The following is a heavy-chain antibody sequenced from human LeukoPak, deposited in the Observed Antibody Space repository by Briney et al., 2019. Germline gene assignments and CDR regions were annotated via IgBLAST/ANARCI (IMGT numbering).Heavy chain of an antibody. J-gene: IGHJ6*02. CDR3: ARNQQLGGHSYYYYGMDV. Sequence: QPGGSLRLYCSVSGFTVSVYYMSWVRQAPGKGLEWVSLMCDDGRIYYADSVRGRFTISRDNSKNTLYLQMNSLRADDTAIYYCARNQQLGGHSYYYYGMDVWGQGATVTVSS. CDR2: MCDDGRI. D-gene: IGHD3-16*01. CDR1: GFTVSVYY. V-gene: IGHV3-53*01.